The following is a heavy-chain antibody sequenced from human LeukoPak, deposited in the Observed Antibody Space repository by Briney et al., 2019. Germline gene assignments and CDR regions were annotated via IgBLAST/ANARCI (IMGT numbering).Heavy chain of an antibody. V-gene: IGHV1-18*01. CDR1: GYTFTSYG. CDR3: ARDKASGGLSWIQLWSDRFDY. D-gene: IGHD5-18*01. J-gene: IGHJ4*02. Sequence: ASVKVSCKASGYTFTSYGISCVRQAPGQGREWMGWISAYNGNTNYAQKLQGRVTMTTDTSTSTAYMELRSLRSDDTAVYYCARDKASGGLSWIQLWSDRFDYWGQGPLVTVSS. CDR2: ISAYNGNT.